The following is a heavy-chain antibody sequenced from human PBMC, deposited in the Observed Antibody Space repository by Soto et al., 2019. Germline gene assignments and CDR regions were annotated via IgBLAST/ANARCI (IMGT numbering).Heavy chain of an antibody. Sequence: GGSLRLSCAASGFTFSSYAMSWVRQAPGKGLEWVSAISGSGGSTYYADSVKGRFTISRDNSKNTLYLQMNSLRAEDTAVYYCAKDMVRSSSWYLEGYNWFDPWGQGTLVTVSS. J-gene: IGHJ5*02. D-gene: IGHD6-13*01. CDR3: AKDMVRSSSWYLEGYNWFDP. CDR2: ISGSGGST. V-gene: IGHV3-23*01. CDR1: GFTFSSYA.